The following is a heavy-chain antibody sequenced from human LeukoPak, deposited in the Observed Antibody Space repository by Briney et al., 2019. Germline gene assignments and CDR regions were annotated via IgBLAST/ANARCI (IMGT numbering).Heavy chain of an antibody. J-gene: IGHJ4*02. CDR3: AKELTGGSFDY. CDR1: GFTFSSYT. D-gene: IGHD3-16*01. V-gene: IGHV3-9*03. Sequence: PGGSLRLSCAASGFTFSSYTMSWVRQAPGKGVEWVSGISWNSGSIGYADSVKGRFTISRDNAKNSLYLQMNSLRAEDMALYYCAKELTGGSFDYWGQGTLVTVSS. CDR2: ISWNSGSI.